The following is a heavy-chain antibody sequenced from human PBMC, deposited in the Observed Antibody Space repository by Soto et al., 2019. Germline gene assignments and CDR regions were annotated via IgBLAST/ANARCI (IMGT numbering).Heavy chain of an antibody. Sequence: QVQLVQSGAEVKKPGSSVKVSCKASGGTFSSYAISWVRQAPGQGLEWMGGLIPIFGTANYAQKFQGRVTITADESTSTAYMELSSLRSEDTAVYYCARDAYCSGGSCYHYYYYGMDVWGQGTTVTVSS. CDR1: GGTFSSYA. J-gene: IGHJ6*02. CDR2: LIPIFGTA. V-gene: IGHV1-69*01. D-gene: IGHD2-15*01. CDR3: ARDAYCSGGSCYHYYYYGMDV.